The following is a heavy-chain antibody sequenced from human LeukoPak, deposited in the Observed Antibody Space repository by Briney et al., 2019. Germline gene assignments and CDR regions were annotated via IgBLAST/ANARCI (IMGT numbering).Heavy chain of an antibody. V-gene: IGHV4-59*01. CDR2: MYYSGST. Sequence: SETLSLTCSDSGGSISGYYWSWIRQPPGKGLEWIGYMYYSGSTNYNSSLRSRVTMSVDTSKNQFSLKLSSVTAADTAVYYCARGGVLRFLEWFIFDYWGQGTLVTVSS. CDR3: ARGGVLRFLEWFIFDY. J-gene: IGHJ4*02. D-gene: IGHD3-3*01. CDR1: GGSISGYY.